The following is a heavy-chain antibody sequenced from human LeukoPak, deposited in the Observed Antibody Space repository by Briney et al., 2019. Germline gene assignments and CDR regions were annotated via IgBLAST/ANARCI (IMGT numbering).Heavy chain of an antibody. CDR1: GFTFSSNW. D-gene: IGHD6-13*01. V-gene: IGHV3-74*01. CDR3: ARDGLRSSEWTSD. CDR2: INTDGSST. Sequence: PGGSLRLSCAASGFTFSSNWMHWVRQAPGKGLVWVSRINTDGSSTHYADSVKGRVTTSKDNAKNTLYLQMNSLRAEDTAVYYCARDGLRSSEWTSDGGQGTLVTVSS. J-gene: IGHJ4*02.